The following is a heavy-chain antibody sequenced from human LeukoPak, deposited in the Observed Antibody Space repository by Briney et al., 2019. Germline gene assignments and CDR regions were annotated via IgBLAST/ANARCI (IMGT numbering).Heavy chain of an antibody. J-gene: IGHJ4*02. V-gene: IGHV3-74*01. CDR2: INSDGSST. CDR1: GFPFSSYT. D-gene: IGHD3-9*01. CDR3: APLLTGYHFAY. Sequence: GGSLRLSCAASGFPFSSYTMNWVRQAPGKGLVWVSRINSDGSSTTYADSVKGRFTISRDNAKNTLYLQMNSLRAEDTAVYYCAPLLTGYHFAYWGQGTLVTVSS.